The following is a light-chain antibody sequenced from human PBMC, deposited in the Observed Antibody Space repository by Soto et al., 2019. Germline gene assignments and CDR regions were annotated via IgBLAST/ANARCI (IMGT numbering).Light chain of an antibody. CDR2: DAS. CDR1: RSISDW. V-gene: IGKV1-5*01. J-gene: IGKJ1*01. CDR3: LQYSSHSWT. Sequence: DIQMTQSPSSLSPSVGARVTITCRASRSISDWLAWYQQTPGKAPELLIFDASNLKSGVSSRFSGSGSGTEFTLTISRLQPDDVATYYCLQYSSHSWTFGQGTKVDIK.